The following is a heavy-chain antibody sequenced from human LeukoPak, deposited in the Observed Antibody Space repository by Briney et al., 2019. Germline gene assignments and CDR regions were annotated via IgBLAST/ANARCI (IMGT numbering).Heavy chain of an antibody. CDR2: ISSSSSYI. V-gene: IGHV3-21*01. J-gene: IGHJ5*02. Sequence: GGSLRLSCAASGFTFSSYSMNWVRQAPGKGLEWVSSISSSSSYIYYADSVKGRFTISRDNAKNSLYLQMNSLRAEDTAVYYCARSPPGYCSGGSCYEGRANWFDPWGQGTLVTVFS. CDR3: ARSPPGYCSGGSCYEGRANWFDP. D-gene: IGHD2-15*01. CDR1: GFTFSSYS.